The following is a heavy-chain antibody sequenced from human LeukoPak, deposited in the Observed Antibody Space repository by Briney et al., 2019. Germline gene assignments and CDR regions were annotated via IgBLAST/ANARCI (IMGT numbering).Heavy chain of an antibody. Sequence: GGSLRLSCAASGVTFSSYEMNWVRQGPGTGLELVWYVSSSGSTIYYADSVKGRFTISRDNAKNSLYLQMNSLRAEDTAVYYCARDRLPYYYDSSGFYSYYGMDVWGQGTTVTVSS. D-gene: IGHD3-22*01. CDR1: GVTFSSYE. CDR3: ARDRLPYYYDSSGFYSYYGMDV. CDR2: VSSSGSTI. V-gene: IGHV3-48*03. J-gene: IGHJ6*02.